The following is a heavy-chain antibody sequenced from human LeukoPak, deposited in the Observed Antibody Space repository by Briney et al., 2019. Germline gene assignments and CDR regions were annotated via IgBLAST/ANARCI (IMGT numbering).Heavy chain of an antibody. J-gene: IGHJ4*02. CDR2: ISGSGGST. V-gene: IGHV3-23*01. D-gene: IGHD5-18*01. CDR3: ARVFSGYNYGHFDY. CDR1: GFTFSSYA. Sequence: GGSLRLSWAASGFTFSSYAMSWVRQAPGKGLEWVSAISGSGGSTYYADSVKGRFTFSRDNSKNTLYLQMNSLRAEDTAVYYCARVFSGYNYGHFDYWGQGTLVTVSS.